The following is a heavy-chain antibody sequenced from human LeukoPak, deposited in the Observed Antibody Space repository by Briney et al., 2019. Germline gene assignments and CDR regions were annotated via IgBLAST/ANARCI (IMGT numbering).Heavy chain of an antibody. D-gene: IGHD3-10*01. CDR2: IYYSGST. V-gene: IGHV4-59*01. CDR1: GGSFSGYY. CDR3: ARALITMVRGVIMGGFDY. J-gene: IGHJ4*02. Sequence: PSETLSLTCAVYGGSFSGYYWSWIRQPPGKGLEWIGYIYYSGSTNYNPSLKSRVTISVDTSKNQFSLKLSSVTAADTAVYYCARALITMVRGVIMGGFDYRGQGTLVTVSS.